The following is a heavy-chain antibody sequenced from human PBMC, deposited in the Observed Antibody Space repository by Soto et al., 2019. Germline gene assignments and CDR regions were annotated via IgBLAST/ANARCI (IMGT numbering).Heavy chain of an antibody. J-gene: IGHJ6*02. V-gene: IGHV3-9*01. Sequence: EVQLVESGGGLVQPGRSLRLSCAASGFTFDDYAMHWVRQAPGKGLEWVSGISWNSGSIGYADSVKGRFTISRDNAKNSLYLQMNSLRAEDTALYYCAKEGGSYYLYYYYGMDVWGQGTTVTVSS. CDR2: ISWNSGSI. D-gene: IGHD3-10*01. CDR1: GFTFDDYA. CDR3: AKEGGSYYLYYYYGMDV.